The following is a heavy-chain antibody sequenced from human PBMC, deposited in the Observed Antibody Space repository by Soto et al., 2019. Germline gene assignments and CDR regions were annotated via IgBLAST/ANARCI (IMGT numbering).Heavy chain of an antibody. Sequence: QPGGSLRLSCAASGFTFSSYAMHWVRQAPGKGLEWVAVISYDGSNKYYADSVKGRFTISRDNSKNTLYLQMNSLRAEDTAVYYCAREGKQGREWLSTMGYYYYYGMDVWGQGTTVTVSS. V-gene: IGHV3-30-3*01. J-gene: IGHJ6*02. CDR2: ISYDGSNK. CDR1: GFTFSSYA. CDR3: AREGKQGREWLSTMGYYYYYGMDV. D-gene: IGHD6-19*01.